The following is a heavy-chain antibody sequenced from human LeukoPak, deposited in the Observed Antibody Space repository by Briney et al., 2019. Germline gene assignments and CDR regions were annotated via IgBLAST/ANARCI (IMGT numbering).Heavy chain of an antibody. V-gene: IGHV3-21*01. CDR1: GFTFSSYS. CDR2: ISSSSSYI. J-gene: IGHJ4*02. Sequence: GGSLRLSCAASGFTFSSYSMNWVRQAPGKGLEWVSSISSSSSYIYYADSVKGRFTISRDNAKNSLYLQMNSLRAEDTAVYYCARDQEGYCSNGVCYTVSDIAMTYDYWGQGTLVTVSS. D-gene: IGHD2-8*01. CDR3: ARDQEGYCSNGVCYTVSDIAMTYDY.